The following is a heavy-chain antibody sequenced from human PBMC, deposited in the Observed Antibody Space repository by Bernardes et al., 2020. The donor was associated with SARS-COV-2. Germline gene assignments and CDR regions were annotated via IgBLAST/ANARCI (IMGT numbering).Heavy chain of an antibody. CDR3: ARDVKVGAAGYYFDN. J-gene: IGHJ4*02. CDR2: IASDGKDK. V-gene: IGHV3-30*04. CDR1: GFTFRSYA. D-gene: IGHD6-13*01. Sequence: GGSLRLSCAASGFTFRSYAVHWVRQAPGEGLEWVTVIASDGKDKKYADSVKGRFTISRDNSKNTLYLQMNSLITEDTAVYYCARDVKVGAAGYYFDNWGQGTLVTVSS.